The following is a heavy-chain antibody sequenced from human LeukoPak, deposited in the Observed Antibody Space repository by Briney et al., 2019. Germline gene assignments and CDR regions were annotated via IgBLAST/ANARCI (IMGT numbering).Heavy chain of an antibody. CDR3: ARDVGCSSTSCYVDAFDI. CDR1: GYTFTSYY. V-gene: IGHV1-46*01. J-gene: IGHJ3*02. Sequence: ASVKLSCKASGYTFTSYYMHWVRQAPGQGLEWMGIINPSGGSTSYAQKFQGRVTMTRDTSTSTVYMELSSLRSEDTAVYYCARDVGCSSTSCYVDAFDIWGQGTIATVSS. CDR2: INPSGGST. D-gene: IGHD2-2*01.